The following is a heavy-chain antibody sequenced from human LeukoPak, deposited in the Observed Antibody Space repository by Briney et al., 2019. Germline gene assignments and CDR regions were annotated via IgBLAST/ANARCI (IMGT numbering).Heavy chain of an antibody. Sequence: SETPSLTSTVSGGSMNNNNNYCGSIRQPAGTNLELIRRISDTGSPVYNPSLRTRVTMSIDTPRIQFALKLTSWTATDPAPYYCSRLLSYDVLTDNYYKYYMDVWGKGTTVIVSS. CDR1: GGSMNNNNNY. D-gene: IGHD3-9*01. CDR2: ISDTGSP. CDR3: SRLLSYDVLTDNYYKYYMDV. V-gene: IGHV4-39*01. J-gene: IGHJ6*03.